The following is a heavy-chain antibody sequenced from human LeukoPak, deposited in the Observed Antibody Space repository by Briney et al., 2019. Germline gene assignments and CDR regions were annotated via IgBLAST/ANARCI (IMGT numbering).Heavy chain of an antibody. J-gene: IGHJ4*02. Sequence: GGSLRLSCAASGFTFSSYAMSWVRQAPGKGLKWVSAISGSGGSTYYADSVKGRFTISRDNSKNTLYLQMNSLRAEDTAVYYCAKDDSSSWFNFDYWGQGTLVTVSS. CDR2: ISGSGGST. D-gene: IGHD6-13*01. CDR3: AKDDSSSWFNFDY. CDR1: GFTFSSYA. V-gene: IGHV3-23*01.